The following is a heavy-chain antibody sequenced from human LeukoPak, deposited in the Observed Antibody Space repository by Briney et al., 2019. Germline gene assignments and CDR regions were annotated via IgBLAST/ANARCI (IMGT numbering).Heavy chain of an antibody. CDR1: GFTFSDYY. D-gene: IGHD1-26*01. CDR2: ISPGSSDT. V-gene: IGHV3-11*05. CDR3: VRGGKYSGS. Sequence: GRSLRLSCAASGFTFSDYYMSWIRQPPGKGLEWVSYISPGSSDTNYAASVKGRFTISRDNAKNSLYLQMNSLSAEDTAVYYCVRGGKYSGSWGQGTLVTVSS. J-gene: IGHJ4*02.